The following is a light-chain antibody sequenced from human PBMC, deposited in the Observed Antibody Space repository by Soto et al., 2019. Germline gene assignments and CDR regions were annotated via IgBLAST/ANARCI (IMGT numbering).Light chain of an antibody. CDR3: QQYSNWPPWT. CDR1: QSVSSD. CDR2: GAS. Sequence: EIVMTQSPATLSVSPGERATLSSRASQSVSSDLAWYQQKPGQAPRLLIYGASTRATGIPGRFSGSGSGTEFSLTISSLQSEDFAVYYCQQYSNWPPWTFGQGTKVEIK. V-gene: IGKV3-15*01. J-gene: IGKJ1*01.